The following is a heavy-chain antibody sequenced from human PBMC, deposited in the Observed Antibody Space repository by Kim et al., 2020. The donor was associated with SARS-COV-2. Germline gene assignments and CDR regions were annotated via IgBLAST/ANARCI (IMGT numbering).Heavy chain of an antibody. V-gene: IGHV3-30*18. CDR1: GFTFSSYG. CDR3: AKGVRFSSSGYFRITMIVPNFDY. D-gene: IGHD3-22*01. CDR2: ISYDGSNK. Sequence: GGSLRLSCAASGFTFSSYGMHWVRQAPGKGLEWVAVISYDGSNKYYADSVKGRFTISRDNSKNTLYLQMNSLRAEDTAVYYCAKGVRFSSSGYFRITMIVPNFDYWGQGTLVTVSS. J-gene: IGHJ4*02.